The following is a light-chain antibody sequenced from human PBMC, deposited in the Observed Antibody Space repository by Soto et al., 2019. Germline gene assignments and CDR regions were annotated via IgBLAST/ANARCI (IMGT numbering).Light chain of an antibody. J-gene: IGKJ2*01. V-gene: IGKV4-1*01. CDR3: QQYYSTPYT. Sequence: DIVMTQSPDSLAVSLGERATINCRSSQSVLSSSNNKYYLAWYQQKPGQPPSLLIYWASTRESGVPDRFSASVSGTDFTLTISSLQAEDVAIYYCQQYYSTPYTFGQGTKLQIK. CDR1: QSVLSSSNNKYY. CDR2: WAS.